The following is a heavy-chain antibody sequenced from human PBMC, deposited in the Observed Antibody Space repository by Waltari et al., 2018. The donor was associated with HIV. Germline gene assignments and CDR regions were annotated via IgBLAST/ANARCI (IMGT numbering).Heavy chain of an antibody. CDR3: ARDGSLRGDAFDI. CDR2: IYTSGST. D-gene: IGHD4-17*01. V-gene: IGHV4-61*02. CDR1: GGSISSGSYY. Sequence: QVQLQESGPGLVKPSQTLSLTCTVSGGSISSGSYYWSWIRQPAGKGLEWIGRIYTSGSTNYNPSLKSRVSISVDTSKNQFSLKLSSVTAADTAVYYCARDGSLRGDAFDIWGQGTMVTVSS. J-gene: IGHJ3*02.